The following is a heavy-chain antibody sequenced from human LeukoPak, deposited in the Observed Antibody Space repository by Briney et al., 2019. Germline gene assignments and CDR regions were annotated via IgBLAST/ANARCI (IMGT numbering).Heavy chain of an antibody. CDR1: GYTFTSYD. CDR3: ARIGYCSSTSCYAGDWFDP. J-gene: IGHJ5*02. Sequence: ASVKVSCKASGYTFTSYDINWVRQATGQGLEWMGWMNPNSGNTGYAQKFQGRVTMTRNTSISTAYMELSSLRSEDTAAYYCARIGYCSSTSCYAGDWFDPWGQGTLVTVSS. D-gene: IGHD2-2*01. V-gene: IGHV1-8*01. CDR2: MNPNSGNT.